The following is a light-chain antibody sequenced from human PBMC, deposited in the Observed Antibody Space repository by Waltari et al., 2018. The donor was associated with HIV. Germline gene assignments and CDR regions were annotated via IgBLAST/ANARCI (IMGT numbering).Light chain of an antibody. Sequence: DSVMTQSPDSLAVSLGARAPINCKSSQSLLRSSNSFNFLAWYQQKPGPPPKLLIYWASTRESGVPDRFSGSGSGTDFTLTISSLQAEDVAVYYCQQCYSVPVTFGPGTKVDIK. CDR2: WAS. CDR3: QQCYSVPVT. V-gene: IGKV4-1*01. J-gene: IGKJ3*01. CDR1: QSLLRSSNSFNF.